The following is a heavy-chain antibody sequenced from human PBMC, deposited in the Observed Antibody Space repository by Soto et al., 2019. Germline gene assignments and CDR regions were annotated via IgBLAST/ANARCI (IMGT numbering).Heavy chain of an antibody. V-gene: IGHV3-23*01. J-gene: IGHJ4*02. CDR2: ISGSGGST. Sequence: GGSLRLSCSAPGFTFSSYAMSWVRQAPGKGLEWVSAISGSGGSTYYADSVKGRFTISRDNSKNTLYLQMNRLRAEDMAVYYCAKVHFDRIAGYWGQRTLVTVSS. CDR1: GFTFSSYA. CDR3: AKVHFDRIAGY. D-gene: IGHD6-13*01.